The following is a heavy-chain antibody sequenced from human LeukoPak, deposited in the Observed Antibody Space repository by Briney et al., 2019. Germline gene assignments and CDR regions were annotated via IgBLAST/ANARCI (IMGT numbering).Heavy chain of an antibody. CDR2: IYYSGST. CDR3: ARSVDLLYYYYMDV. V-gene: IGHV4-59*11. Sequence: SETLSLTCTVSGGSISSHYWSWIRQLPGKGLEWIGYIYYSGSTNYNPSLKSRVTISVDTSKNQFSLKLSSVTAADTAVYYCARSVDLLYYYYMDVWGKGTTVTVSS. CDR1: GGSISSHY. J-gene: IGHJ6*03.